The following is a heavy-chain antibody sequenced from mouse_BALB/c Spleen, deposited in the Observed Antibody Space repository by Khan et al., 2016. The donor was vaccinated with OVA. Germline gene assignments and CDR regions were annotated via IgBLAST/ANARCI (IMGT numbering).Heavy chain of an antibody. J-gene: IGHJ3*01. D-gene: IGHD2-14*01. Sequence: QVQLQQSGAELARPGASVKLSCKASGYTFTDYYINWVKQRTGQGLEWIGDIYPGNGNTNYNEKSKGKATLTADKSSSTAFTHSSRLTSDDSAVYVCTRAGIGSFAFWGQGTRVTASA. CDR3: TRAGIGSFAF. CDR1: GYTFTDYY. V-gene: IGHV1-77*01. CDR2: IYPGNGNT.